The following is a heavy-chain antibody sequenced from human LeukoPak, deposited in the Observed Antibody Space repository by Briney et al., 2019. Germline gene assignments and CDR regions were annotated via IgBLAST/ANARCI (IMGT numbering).Heavy chain of an antibody. CDR2: IYTSGST. J-gene: IGHJ6*03. CDR1: GGSISSYY. CDR3: ALSSSDYYYYYYMDV. D-gene: IGHD6-6*01. V-gene: IGHV4-4*09. Sequence: SETLSLTCTVSGGSISSYYWSWIRQPPGKGLEWIGYIYTSGSTNYNPSLKSRVTISVDTSKNQFSLKLSSVTAADTAVYYCALSSSDYYYYYYMDVWAKGPRSPSP.